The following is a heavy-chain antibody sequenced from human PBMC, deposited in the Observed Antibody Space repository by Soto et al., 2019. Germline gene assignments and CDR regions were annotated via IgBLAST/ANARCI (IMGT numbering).Heavy chain of an antibody. CDR2: INPKSGGT. J-gene: IGHJ4*02. CDR1: GYTFTVYY. D-gene: IGHD1-26*01. V-gene: IGHV1-2*02. CDR3: ARDLAKGGGSAGFDY. Sequence: ASVKVSCKASGYTFTVYYMHWVRQAPGQGLKWMGWINPKSGGTMYPQKFQGRVTMTWDTSISTAYMALTRLRSDGTAVYYCARDLAKGGGSAGFDYWGQGTLVTVSS.